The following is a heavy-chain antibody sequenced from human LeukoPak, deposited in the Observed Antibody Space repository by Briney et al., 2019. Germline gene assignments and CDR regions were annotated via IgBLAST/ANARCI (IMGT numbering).Heavy chain of an antibody. CDR1: GFTFSSYS. V-gene: IGHV3-48*01. CDR3: ARDWDVDTAMVTVDY. CDR2: ISGSGKTV. D-gene: IGHD5-18*01. J-gene: IGHJ4*02. Sequence: GGSLRLSCAGSGFTFSSYSMSWVRHAPGKGLEWVSYISGSGKTVYYADSVKGRFTISRDNTKNSLYLQMNSLGAEDTAVYYCARDWDVDTAMVTVDYWGQGTLVTVSS.